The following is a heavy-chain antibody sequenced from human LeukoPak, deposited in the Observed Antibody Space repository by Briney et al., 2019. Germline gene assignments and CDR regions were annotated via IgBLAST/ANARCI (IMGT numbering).Heavy chain of an antibody. J-gene: IGHJ4*02. CDR3: ARHDSFIPY. D-gene: IGHD5-18*01. CDR2: ISDNEGKT. Sequence: GGSLILSCAAYGFTFNYYAMSWVRQAPGKGLEWVSGISDNEGKTYYTDSEKGRFTISRDNTKNTVYLQMNNLRADDTAVYFCARHDSFIPYWGQGTLVTVSS. CDR1: GFTFNYYA. V-gene: IGHV3-23*01.